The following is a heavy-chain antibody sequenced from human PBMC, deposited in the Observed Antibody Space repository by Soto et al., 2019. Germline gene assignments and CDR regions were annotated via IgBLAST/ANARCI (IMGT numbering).Heavy chain of an antibody. J-gene: IGHJ3*02. Sequence: QVHLVQSGAEVKKPGASVKVSCKASRDTFTGYDMHWVRQAPGQGLEWMGWINPNSDGPNYAQKFQGRVTMTRNTSISTVYMELSSLRSDDTAVYYCARARIPDAFDIWGQGTMVTVSS. CDR3: ARARIPDAFDI. V-gene: IGHV1-2*02. CDR2: INPNSDGP. CDR1: RDTFTGYD.